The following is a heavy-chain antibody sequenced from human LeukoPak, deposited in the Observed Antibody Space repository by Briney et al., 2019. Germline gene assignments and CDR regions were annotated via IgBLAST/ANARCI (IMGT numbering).Heavy chain of an antibody. CDR2: IYTSGST. Sequence: PSETLSLTCTVSGGSISYYYWSWIRQPPGKGLEWIGYIYTSGSTNYNPSLKSRVTISVDTSKNQFSLKLSSVTAADTAVYYCARVIAVAGVSWFDPWGQGTLVTVSS. D-gene: IGHD6-19*01. V-gene: IGHV4-4*08. J-gene: IGHJ5*02. CDR3: ARVIAVAGVSWFDP. CDR1: GGSISYYY.